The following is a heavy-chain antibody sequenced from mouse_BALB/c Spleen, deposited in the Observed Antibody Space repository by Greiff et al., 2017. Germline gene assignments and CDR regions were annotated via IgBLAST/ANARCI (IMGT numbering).Heavy chain of an antibody. Sequence: EVMLVESGGGLVQPGGSRKLSCAASGFTFSSFGMHWVRQAPEKGLDWVAYISSGSSTIYYADTVKGRFTISRENPKNTLFLPMTSLRSEDTAMYYCARSDYGRRWGQGTLVTVSA. D-gene: IGHD1-1*01. J-gene: IGHJ3*02. CDR3: ARSDYGRR. CDR1: GFTFSSFG. V-gene: IGHV5-17*02. CDR2: ISSGSSTI.